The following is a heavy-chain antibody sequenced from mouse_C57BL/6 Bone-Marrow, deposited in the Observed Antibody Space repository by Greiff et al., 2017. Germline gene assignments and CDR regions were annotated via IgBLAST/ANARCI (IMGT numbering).Heavy chain of an antibody. CDR2: INPSTGGT. CDR3: AREGDYYGSLYFDV. V-gene: IGHV1-42*01. CDR1: GYSFTGYY. J-gene: IGHJ1*03. Sequence: EVKLVESGPELVKPGASVKISCKASGYSFTGYYMNWVKQSPEKSLEWIGEINPSTGGTTYNQKFKAKATLTVDKSSSTAYMQLKSLTSEDSAVYYCAREGDYYGSLYFDVWGTGTTVTVSS. D-gene: IGHD1-1*01.